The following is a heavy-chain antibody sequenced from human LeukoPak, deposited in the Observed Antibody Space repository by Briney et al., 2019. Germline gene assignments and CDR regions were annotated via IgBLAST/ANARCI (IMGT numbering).Heavy chain of an antibody. J-gene: IGHJ6*03. CDR1: GQTIGFDYN. CDR2: TYYNGKN. D-gene: IGHD2-15*01. V-gene: IGHV4-38-2*01. Sequence: SSETLSLTCAVSGQTIGFDYNWGCIRQSPRKGLEWIGSTYYNGKNYYNPSLKSRVTISVDTSETQISLSLTSVTAADTAMYHCVRLGYCNGRNCYWGSNYYYMEVWGKGTTVTVSS. CDR3: VRLGYCNGRNCYWGSNYYYMEV.